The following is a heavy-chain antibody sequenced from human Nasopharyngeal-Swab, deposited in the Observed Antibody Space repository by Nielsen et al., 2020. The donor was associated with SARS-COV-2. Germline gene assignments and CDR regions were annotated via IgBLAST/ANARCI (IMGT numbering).Heavy chain of an antibody. J-gene: IGHJ4*02. CDR3: ARVWITMVRGVIIETDESKYYFDY. V-gene: IGHV4-61*01. Sequence: SETLSLTCTVSGGSISSGSYYWRWIRQPPGKGLEWIGYIYYSGSTNYNPSLKSRVTISVDTSKNQFSLKLSSVTAADTAVYYCARVWITMVRGVIIETDESKYYFDYWGQGTLVTVSS. CDR1: GGSISSGSYY. CDR2: IYYSGST. D-gene: IGHD3-10*01.